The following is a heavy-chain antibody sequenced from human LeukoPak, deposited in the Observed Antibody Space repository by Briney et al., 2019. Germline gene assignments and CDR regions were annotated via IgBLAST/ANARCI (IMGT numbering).Heavy chain of an antibody. CDR3: ARVGHYYGSGSKYYYYYYMDV. CDR1: GGSISSYY. CDR2: IYTSGST. Sequence: SETLSLTCTVSGGSISSYYWSWIRQPAGKGLEWIGRIYTSGSTNYNPSLKSRVTMSVDTSKNQFSLKLSSVTAADTAVYYCARVGHYYGSGSKYYYYYYMDVWGKGTTVTISS. V-gene: IGHV4-4*07. D-gene: IGHD3-10*01. J-gene: IGHJ6*03.